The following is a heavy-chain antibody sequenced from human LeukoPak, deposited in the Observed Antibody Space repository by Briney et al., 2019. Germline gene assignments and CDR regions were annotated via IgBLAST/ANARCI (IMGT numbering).Heavy chain of an antibody. J-gene: IGHJ4*02. D-gene: IGHD5-18*01. CDR1: GGSISSYY. CDR2: IYYSGST. CDR3: AREDTASYFDY. V-gene: IGHV4-59*01. Sequence: SETLSLTCTVPGGSISSYYWSWIRQPPGKGLEWIGYIYYSGSTNYNPSLKSRVTISVDTSKNQFSLKLSSVTAADTAVYYCAREDTASYFDYWGQGTLVTVSS.